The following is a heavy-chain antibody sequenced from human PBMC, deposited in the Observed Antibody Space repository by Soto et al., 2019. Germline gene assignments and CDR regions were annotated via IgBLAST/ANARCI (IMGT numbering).Heavy chain of an antibody. D-gene: IGHD4-17*01. Sequence: SETLSLTCTVSGGSISSYYWSWIRQPPGKGLEWIGYIYYSGSTNYNPSLKSRVTISVDTSKNQFSLKLSSVTAADTAVYYCAIGTDNDYGDPAFIYWGQGTLVTVSS. CDR3: AIGTDNDYGDPAFIY. CDR1: GGSISSYY. J-gene: IGHJ4*02. CDR2: IYYSGST. V-gene: IGHV4-59*01.